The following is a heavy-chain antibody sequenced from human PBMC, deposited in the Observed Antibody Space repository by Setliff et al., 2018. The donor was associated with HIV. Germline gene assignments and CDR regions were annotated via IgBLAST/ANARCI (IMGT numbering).Heavy chain of an antibody. D-gene: IGHD7-27*01. CDR3: VRDRTQQNWGSRGYYYMDV. Sequence: GASVKVSCKASGYTFPSFYVHWVRQAPGQGLEWMGIINPTSGNTTYAQNFQGRVTLTRDTSTSTVYMELSRLRSDDTAVYYCVRDRTQQNWGSRGYYYMDVWGKGSTVTVSS. CDR1: GYTFPSFY. V-gene: IGHV1-46*01. CDR2: INPTSGNT. J-gene: IGHJ6*03.